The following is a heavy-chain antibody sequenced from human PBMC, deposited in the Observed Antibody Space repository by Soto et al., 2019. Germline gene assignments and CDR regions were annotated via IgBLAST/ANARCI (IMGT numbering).Heavy chain of an antibody. CDR1: GFTFDDYA. Sequence: PGGSLRLSCAASGFTFDDYAMHWVRQAPGKGLEWVSGISWNSGSIGYADSVKGRFTISRDNAKNSLYLQMNSLRAEDTALYYCAKSHGSGSYHYHGMDVWGKGTTVTVSS. CDR3: AKSHGSGSYHYHGMDV. D-gene: IGHD3-10*01. V-gene: IGHV3-9*01. J-gene: IGHJ6*04. CDR2: ISWNSGSI.